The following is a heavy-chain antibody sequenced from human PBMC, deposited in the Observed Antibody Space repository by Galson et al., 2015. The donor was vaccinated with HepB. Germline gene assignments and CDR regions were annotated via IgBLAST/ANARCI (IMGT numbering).Heavy chain of an antibody. V-gene: IGHV3-74*01. CDR2: IYYDGSST. J-gene: IGHJ5*02. CDR3: ARDGGGWYDH. CDR1: GFTFSSYW. Sequence: SLRLSCAASGFTFSSYWMHWVRQAPGKGLVWVSRIYYDGSSTSYADSVKGRFTISRDNAENTLYLQMNSLRAEDTAMYYCARDGGGWYDHWGQGTLVTVSS. D-gene: IGHD4-23*01.